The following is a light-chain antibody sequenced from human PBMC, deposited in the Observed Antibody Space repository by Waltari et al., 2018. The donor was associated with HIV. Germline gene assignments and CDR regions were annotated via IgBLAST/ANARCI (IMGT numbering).Light chain of an antibody. CDR1: SSDVGGYNY. CDR3: SSYTSSSTVV. J-gene: IGLJ2*01. CDR2: EVS. Sequence: QSALTQPASVSGSPGQSITISCTGTSSDVGGYNYVSWYQQYPGKAPKLMIYEVSNRPSGVSNRFSGSKSVNTASLTISGLQAEDEADYYCSSYTSSSTVVFGGGTKLTVL. V-gene: IGLV2-14*01.